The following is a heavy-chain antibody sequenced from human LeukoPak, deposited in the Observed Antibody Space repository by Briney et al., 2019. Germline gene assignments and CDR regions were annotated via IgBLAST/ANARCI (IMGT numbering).Heavy chain of an antibody. CDR1: GYTFTSYV. CDR3: ATSSYCSSTSCYPESNWFDP. D-gene: IGHD2-2*01. V-gene: IGHV1-8*01. CDR2: MNPNSGNT. J-gene: IGHJ5*02. Sequence: ASVKVSCKASGYTFTSYVINWVRQATGQGLEWMGWMNPNSGNTGYAQKFQGRVTMTRNTSISTAYMELSSLRSEDTAVYYCATSSYCSSTSCYPESNWFDPWGQGTLVTVSS.